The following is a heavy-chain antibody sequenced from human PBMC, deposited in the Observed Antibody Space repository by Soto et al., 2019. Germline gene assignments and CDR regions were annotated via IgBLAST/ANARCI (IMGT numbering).Heavy chain of an antibody. V-gene: IGHV5-10-1*01. D-gene: IGHD3-22*01. CDR3: ATDYYDSSGTNDAFDI. CDR2: IDPSDSYT. J-gene: IGHJ3*02. Sequence: GESLKISCKGSGYIFTSYWISWGLQGPGEGLEWMGRIDPSDSYTNYSPSFQGHVTISADKSISTAYLQWSSLKASDTAMYYCATDYYDSSGTNDAFDIWGQGTMVTVSS. CDR1: GYIFTSYW.